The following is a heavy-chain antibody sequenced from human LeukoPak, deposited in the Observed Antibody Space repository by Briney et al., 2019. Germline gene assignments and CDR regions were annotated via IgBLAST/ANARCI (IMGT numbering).Heavy chain of an antibody. V-gene: IGHV6-1*01. CDR3: ARGRVTTIANYYYYYIDV. D-gene: IGHD4-17*01. CDR1: GDSVPSNSAA. Sequence: SQTLSLTCAISGDSVPSNSAAWTWIRQSPSRGLEWLGRTYYRSKWYNDYEVSVQSRITINPDTSKNQFSLQLSSVTPEDTAVYYCARGRVTTIANYYYYYIDVWGKGTTVTVSS. J-gene: IGHJ6*03. CDR2: TYYRSKWYN.